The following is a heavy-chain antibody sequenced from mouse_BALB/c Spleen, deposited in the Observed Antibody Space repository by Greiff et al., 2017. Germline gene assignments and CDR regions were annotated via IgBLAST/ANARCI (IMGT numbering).Heavy chain of an antibody. CDR3: NYGSSGYYFDY. V-gene: IGHV1-69*02. CDR1: GYTFTSYW. D-gene: IGHD1-1*01. J-gene: IGHJ2*01. CDR2: IYPSDSYT. Sequence: VQLQQPGAELVRPGASVKLSCKASGYTFTSYWINWVKQRPGQGLEWIGNIYPSDSYTNYNQKFKDKATLTVDKSSSTAYMQLSSPTSEDSAVYYCNYGSSGYYFDYWGQGTTLTVSS.